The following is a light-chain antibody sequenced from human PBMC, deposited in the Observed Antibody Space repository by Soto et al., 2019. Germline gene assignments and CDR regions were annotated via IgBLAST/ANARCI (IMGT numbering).Light chain of an antibody. CDR2: AAS. Sequence: DIKMTQYPSTLSGSVGDRVTITCRASQTISSWLAWYLEKPGKAPKLLIYAASRLQSGVPSRCSGSGFGTDFTLTISSLQPEDSAIYYWQQADTFPITFGQGTRLEIK. J-gene: IGKJ5*01. CDR1: QTISSW. CDR3: QQADTFPIT. V-gene: IGKV1-5*01.